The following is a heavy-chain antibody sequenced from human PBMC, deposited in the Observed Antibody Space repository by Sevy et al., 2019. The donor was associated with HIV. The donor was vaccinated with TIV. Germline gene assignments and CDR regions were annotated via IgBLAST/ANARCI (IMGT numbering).Heavy chain of an antibody. Sequence: GESLKISCKGSGYSFANSWIGWVRQMPGKGLEYMGIIYPGDSDTRYIPSFQGQVTISADKSISTAYLQWSSLKASDSAMYYCATLRDSNSWYELDYWGQGTLVTVSS. J-gene: IGHJ4*02. D-gene: IGHD6-13*01. CDR2: IYPGDSDT. CDR1: GYSFANSW. CDR3: ATLRDSNSWYELDY. V-gene: IGHV5-51*01.